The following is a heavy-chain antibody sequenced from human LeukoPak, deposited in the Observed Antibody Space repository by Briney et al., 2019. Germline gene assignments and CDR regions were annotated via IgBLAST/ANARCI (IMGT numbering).Heavy chain of an antibody. Sequence: SQTLSLTCTVSGGSISSGDYYWSWIRQPPGEGLEWIGYIYYSGSTYYNPSLKSRVTISVDTSKNQFSLKLSSVTAADTAVYYCASHLWFGELFVDYWGQGTLVTVSS. CDR1: GGSISSGDYY. J-gene: IGHJ4*02. D-gene: IGHD3-10*01. V-gene: IGHV4-30-4*01. CDR2: IYYSGST. CDR3: ASHLWFGELFVDY.